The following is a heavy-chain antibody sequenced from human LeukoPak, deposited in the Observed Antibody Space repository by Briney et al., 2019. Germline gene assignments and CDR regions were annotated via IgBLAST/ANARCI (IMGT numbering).Heavy chain of an antibody. CDR2: INPSSGGT. D-gene: IGHD3-3*01. J-gene: IGHJ4*02. V-gene: IGHV1-2*02. CDR1: GYTFTGYY. CDR3: SIFGVVIANFDY. Sequence: ASVKVSCKASGYTFTGYYMHWVRQAPGQGLEWMGWINPSSGGTNYAQKFQGRVTMTRDTSISTAYMELSRLRSDDTAVYYCSIFGVVIANFDYWGQGTLVTVSS.